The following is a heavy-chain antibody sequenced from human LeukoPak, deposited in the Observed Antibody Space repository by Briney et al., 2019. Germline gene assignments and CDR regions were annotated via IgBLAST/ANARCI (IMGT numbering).Heavy chain of an antibody. CDR2: INHSGST. V-gene: IGHV4-34*01. CDR1: GFTFSSYS. D-gene: IGHD4-17*01. Sequence: GSLRLSCAASGFTFSSYSVNWIRQPPGKGLEWIGEINHSGSTNYNPSLKSRVTISVDTSKNQFSLKLSSVTAADTAVYYCASGGTVTTLDYWGQGTLVTVSS. J-gene: IGHJ4*02. CDR3: ASGGTVTTLDY.